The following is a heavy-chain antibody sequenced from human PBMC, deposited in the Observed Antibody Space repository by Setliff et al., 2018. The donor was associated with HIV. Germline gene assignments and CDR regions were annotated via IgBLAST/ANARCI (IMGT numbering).Heavy chain of an antibody. D-gene: IGHD2-15*01. V-gene: IGHV3-49*04. Sequence: PGGSLRLSCTASGFTFGDYALSWVRQAPGKGLEWICFIRSKAYGATTQYAASVKGRFTISRDDSKSIAYLQMNSLRTEDTAVYYCTRSVGGYCSGGGCPNYWGQGTLVTVSS. J-gene: IGHJ4*02. CDR2: IRSKAYGATT. CDR3: TRSVGGYCSGGGCPNY. CDR1: GFTFGDYA.